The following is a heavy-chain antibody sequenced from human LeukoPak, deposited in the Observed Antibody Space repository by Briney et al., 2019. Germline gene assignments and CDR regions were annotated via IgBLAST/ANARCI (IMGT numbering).Heavy chain of an antibody. CDR2: IYPGDSDT. CDR3: ARLGASATYFEF. D-gene: IGHD2-15*01. J-gene: IGHJ4*02. Sequence: GESLKISCKGSGYSFIRNWIGWVRQMLGKGLEWMAIIYPGDSDTRYSPSFQGQVTISADKSISTAYLQWSSLTASDTAMYYCARLGASATYFEFWGQGTLVTVSS. CDR1: GYSFIRNW. V-gene: IGHV5-51*01.